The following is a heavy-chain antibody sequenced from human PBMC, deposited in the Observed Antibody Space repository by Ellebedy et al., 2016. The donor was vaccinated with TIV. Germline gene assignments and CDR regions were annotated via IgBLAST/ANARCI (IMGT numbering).Heavy chain of an antibody. CDR3: ALGDYGLDY. CDR1: GFTFSSYG. CDR2: IYYDGSNK. V-gene: IGHV3-33*03. Sequence: GGSLRLSXAASGFTFSSYGIHWVRQAPGKGLEWVAVIYYDGSNKYYADSVRGRFTISRDNAKNSLYLQMNSLRAEDTAVYYCALGDYGLDYWGQGTLVTVSS. D-gene: IGHD4-17*01. J-gene: IGHJ4*02.